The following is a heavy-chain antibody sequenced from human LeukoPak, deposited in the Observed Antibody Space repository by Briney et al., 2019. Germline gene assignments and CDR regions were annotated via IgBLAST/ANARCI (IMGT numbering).Heavy chain of an antibody. CDR3: AKTDSSSWYVSNWFDP. D-gene: IGHD6-13*01. CDR2: ISGSGGST. Sequence: GGSLRLSCAASGFTFSSYAMSWVRQARGKGLEWVSAISGSGGSTYYADSVKGRFTISRDNSKNTLYLQMNSLRAEDTAVYYCAKTDSSSWYVSNWFDPWGQGTLVTVSS. CDR1: GFTFSSYA. J-gene: IGHJ5*02. V-gene: IGHV3-23*01.